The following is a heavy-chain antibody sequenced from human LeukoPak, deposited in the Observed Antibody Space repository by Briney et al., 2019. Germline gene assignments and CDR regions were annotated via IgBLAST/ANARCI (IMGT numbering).Heavy chain of an antibody. V-gene: IGHV3-7*01. J-gene: IGHJ4*02. CDR2: INQDASEK. CDR3: ARASSGRYFAFIDY. D-gene: IGHD1-26*01. Sequence: PGGSLRLSCAASGLIFSNYWMGWVRQAPGKGLGWVASINQDASEKYYVDSVKGRFTISRDNAKNSLYLHMNSLRVEDTAVYYCARASSGRYFAFIDYWGQGILVTVSS. CDR1: GLIFSNYW.